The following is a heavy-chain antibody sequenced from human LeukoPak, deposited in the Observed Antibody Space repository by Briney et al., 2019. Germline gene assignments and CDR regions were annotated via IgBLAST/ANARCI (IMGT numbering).Heavy chain of an antibody. CDR2: ISYDGSNK. CDR3: AREGVDTAMPLDY. Sequence: GGSLRLSCAASGFTFSSYAMHWVRQAPGKGLEWVAVISYDGSNKYYADSVKGRFTIFRDNSKNTLYLQMNSLRAEDTAVYYCAREGVDTAMPLDYWGQGTLVTVSS. D-gene: IGHD5-18*01. J-gene: IGHJ4*02. CDR1: GFTFSSYA. V-gene: IGHV3-30-3*01.